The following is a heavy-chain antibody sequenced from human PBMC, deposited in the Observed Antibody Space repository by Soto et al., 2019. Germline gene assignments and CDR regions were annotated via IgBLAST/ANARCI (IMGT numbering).Heavy chain of an antibody. D-gene: IGHD7-27*01. CDR3: AFLNNWGYWFDP. CDR2: IYYSGST. CDR1: GGSISSYY. V-gene: IGHV4-59*01. Sequence: PSETLSLTCTVSGGSISSYYWSWIRQPPGKGLEWIGYIYYSGSTNYNPSLKSRVTISVDTSKNQFSLKLSSVTAADTAVYYCAFLNNWGYWFDPWAQGTLVTVSS. J-gene: IGHJ5*02.